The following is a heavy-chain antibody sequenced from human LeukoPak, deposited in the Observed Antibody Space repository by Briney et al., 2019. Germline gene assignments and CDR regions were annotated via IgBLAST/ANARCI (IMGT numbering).Heavy chain of an antibody. Sequence: GGSLRLSCAASGFTISSYSMNWVRQAPGKGLEWVSSISSSSSYIYYADSVKGRFTISRDNAKNSLYLQMNSLRAEDTAVYYCARARGQWPANWFDPWGQGTLVTVSS. CDR1: GFTISSYS. V-gene: IGHV3-21*01. CDR2: ISSSSSYI. CDR3: ARARGQWPANWFDP. D-gene: IGHD6-19*01. J-gene: IGHJ5*02.